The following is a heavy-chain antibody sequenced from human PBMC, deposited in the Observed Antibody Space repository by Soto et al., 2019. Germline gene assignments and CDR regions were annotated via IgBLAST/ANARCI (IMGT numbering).Heavy chain of an antibody. CDR3: ARDRRHYYDSSGPDAFDI. V-gene: IGHV1-69*13. D-gene: IGHD3-22*01. Sequence: SVKVSCKASGGTFSSYAISWVRQAPGEGLEWMGGIIPIFGTANYAQKFQGRVTITADESTSTAYMELSSLRSEDTAVYYCARDRRHYYDSSGPDAFDIWGQGTMVTVSS. CDR2: IIPIFGTA. CDR1: GGTFSSYA. J-gene: IGHJ3*02.